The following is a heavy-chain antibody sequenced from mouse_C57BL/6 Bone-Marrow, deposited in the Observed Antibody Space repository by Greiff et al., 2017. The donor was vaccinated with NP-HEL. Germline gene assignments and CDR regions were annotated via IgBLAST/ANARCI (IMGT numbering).Heavy chain of an antibody. V-gene: IGHV1-81*01. J-gene: IGHJ4*01. CDR2: IYPRSGNT. CDR3: ARGGDSSGYN. Sequence: VQLQESGAELARPGASVKLSCKASGYTFTSYGISWVKQRTGQGLEWIGEIYPRSGNTYYNEKFKGKATLTADKSSSTAYMELRSLTSEDSAVYFCARGGDSSGYNWGQGTSVTVSS. D-gene: IGHD3-2*02. CDR1: GYTFTSYG.